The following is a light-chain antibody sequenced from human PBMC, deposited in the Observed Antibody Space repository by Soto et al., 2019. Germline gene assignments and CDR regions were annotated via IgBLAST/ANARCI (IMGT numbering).Light chain of an antibody. J-gene: IGLJ1*01. V-gene: IGLV2-14*02. CDR3: SSYAGSSNV. CDR1: SSDFGNYQF. CDR2: EVS. Sequence: QSALTQPASVSGSPGQSITISCTGTSSDFGNYQFVSWYQQHPGKVPKLILFEVSKRPSGVSGRFSGSKSGNTASLTVSGLQAEDEADYYCSSYAGSSNVFGTGTKLTVL.